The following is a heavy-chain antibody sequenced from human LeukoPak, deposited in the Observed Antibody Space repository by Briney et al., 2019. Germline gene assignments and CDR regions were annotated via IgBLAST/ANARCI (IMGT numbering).Heavy chain of an antibody. V-gene: IGHV4-38-2*02. CDR3: ARNIFGVVTPLYFDY. CDR2: IYPGGST. Sequence: SETLSLTCTVSGYSISSGYYWGWIRQSPGKGLEWIGSIYPGGSTYPNPSLKSRVTISIDKSKNQFSLKLSSVTAADTAVYYCARNIFGVVTPLYFDYWGQGTLVTVSS. J-gene: IGHJ4*02. CDR1: GYSISSGYY. D-gene: IGHD3-3*01.